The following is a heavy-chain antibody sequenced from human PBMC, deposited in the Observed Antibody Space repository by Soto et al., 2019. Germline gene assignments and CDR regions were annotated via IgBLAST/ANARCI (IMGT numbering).Heavy chain of an antibody. CDR3: ARGQLPAATTCFDF. Sequence: PGGSLRLSCAASGFTFSSYAIHWVRQAPGKGLEWVAIIWFDGSNKYYADSVKGRFSISRDNSKNTLFLQMDSLRAEDTAVYYCARGQLPAATTCFDFWGQGTLVTVSS. CDR1: GFTFSSYA. J-gene: IGHJ4*02. V-gene: IGHV3-33*01. D-gene: IGHD2-15*01. CDR2: IWFDGSNK.